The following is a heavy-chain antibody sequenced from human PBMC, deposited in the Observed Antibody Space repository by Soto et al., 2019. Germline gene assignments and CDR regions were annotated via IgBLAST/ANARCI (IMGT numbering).Heavy chain of an antibody. CDR2: SHQSGNT. D-gene: IGHD5-18*01. CDR3: ATRDTGRVY. CDR1: GVSISSHDW. J-gene: IGHJ4*02. Sequence: QVQLQESGPGLVKPSGTLSLTCAVSGVSISSHDWWTWVRQPPGKGLEWIGESHQSGNTHYNSTLESRVTRSLDKSKNQVSLQLTSVTVAYTAVYYCATRDTGRVYWGQGTLVTVSS. V-gene: IGHV4-4*02.